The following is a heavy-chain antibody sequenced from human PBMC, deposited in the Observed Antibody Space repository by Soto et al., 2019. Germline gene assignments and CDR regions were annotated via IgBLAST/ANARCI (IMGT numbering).Heavy chain of an antibody. J-gene: IGHJ4*02. V-gene: IGHV4-31*03. Sequence: SETLSLTCTVSGGSISSGGYYWSWIRQHPGKGLEWIGYIYYNGDTYYNPSLKSRVSISIDTSNNQFSLRLTSVTAADTAVYYCARSHRDNWGSPDYFDYWGQGTLVTVSS. CDR3: ARSHRDNWGSPDYFDY. D-gene: IGHD7-27*01. CDR1: GGSISSGGYY. CDR2: IYYNGDT.